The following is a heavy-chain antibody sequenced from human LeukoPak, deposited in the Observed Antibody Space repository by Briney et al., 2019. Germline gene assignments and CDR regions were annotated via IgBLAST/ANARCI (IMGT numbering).Heavy chain of an antibody. Sequence: GGSLRLSCAASGFPYSNYAMTWVRQAPGKGLEWVSSINSGGHSTYYAGSVKGRFTISRDNSKNTLYLQMNSLRAEDTAVYYCAKGAGQWLVPSEYFQYWGQGTLVTVSS. J-gene: IGHJ1*01. CDR1: GFPYSNYA. CDR3: AKGAGQWLVPSEYFQY. D-gene: IGHD6-19*01. V-gene: IGHV3-23*01. CDR2: INSGGHST.